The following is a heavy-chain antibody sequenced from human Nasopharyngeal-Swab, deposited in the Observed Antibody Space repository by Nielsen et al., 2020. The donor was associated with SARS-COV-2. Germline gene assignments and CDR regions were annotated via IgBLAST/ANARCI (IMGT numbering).Heavy chain of an antibody. D-gene: IGHD6-19*01. J-gene: IGHJ4*02. CDR2: ISYDGSNK. Sequence: GGSLRLSCAASGFTFSSYGMHWVRQAPGKGLEWVAVISYDGSNKYYADSVKGRFTISRDNSKNTLYLQMNSLRAEDTAVYYCARGPWKQWLELLVASPFDYWGQGTLVTVSS. CDR3: ARGPWKQWLELLVASPFDY. CDR1: GFTFSSYG. V-gene: IGHV3-30*03.